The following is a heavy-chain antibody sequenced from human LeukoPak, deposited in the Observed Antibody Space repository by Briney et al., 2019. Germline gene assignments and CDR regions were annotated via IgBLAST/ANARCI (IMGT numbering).Heavy chain of an antibody. CDR2: ISGSGGST. Sequence: PGGSLRLSCAVSGFTFSNYAMSWVRQAPGKGLEWVSAISGSGGSTYYADSVKGRFTISRDNSKNTLYLQMNSLRAEDTAVYYCAKDQPSKGGRSGDAFDIWGQGTMVTVSS. V-gene: IGHV3-23*01. J-gene: IGHJ3*02. CDR3: AKDQPSKGGRSGDAFDI. D-gene: IGHD2-15*01. CDR1: GFTFSNYA.